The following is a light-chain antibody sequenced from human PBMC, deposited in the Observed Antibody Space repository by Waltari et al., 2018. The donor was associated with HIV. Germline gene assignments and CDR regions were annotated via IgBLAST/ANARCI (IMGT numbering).Light chain of an antibody. J-gene: IGLJ2*01. CDR2: GNS. CDR3: QSYDSNLSGL. V-gene: IGLV1-40*01. Sequence: QSELTQPPSVSAAPGQRVTISCTGSSSNIGAGSDVTWYQQAPGRAPKVVIYGNSNRPSGVPDRFSGSKSGSSASLVITGLQSEDEADYYCQSYDSNLSGLFGGGTKVTVL. CDR1: SSNIGAGSD.